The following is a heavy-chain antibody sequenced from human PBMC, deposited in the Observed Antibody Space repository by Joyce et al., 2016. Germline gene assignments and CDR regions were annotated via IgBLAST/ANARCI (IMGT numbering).Heavy chain of an antibody. CDR3: ARERQDIVSSSSGCFES. J-gene: IGHJ4*02. Sequence: QEQLVQSGAEVKKPGSSVKVTCKASGGTFNRHALSWVRQAPGQGLQWMGGIIPIVGTTIYAQNFKGRFTITADESTGTATMDLRNLRLEDTAVYYCARERQDIVSSSSGCFESWGQGTLVTVSS. D-gene: IGHD6-6*01. V-gene: IGHV1-69*01. CDR2: IIPIVGTT. CDR1: GGTFNRHA.